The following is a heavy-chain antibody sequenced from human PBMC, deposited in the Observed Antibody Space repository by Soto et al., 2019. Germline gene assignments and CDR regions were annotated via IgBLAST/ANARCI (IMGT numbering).Heavy chain of an antibody. CDR3: ARVMAVQAFDI. CDR1: GYSFTAFH. V-gene: IGHV1-3*01. J-gene: IGHJ3*02. Sequence: GASVKVSCKASGYSFTAFHMHWVRQAPGQGLEWVGWINAGTGQVKYSQKFQGRVSITRDTSASTAYMELSSLKSEDTAVYYCARVMAVQAFDIWGQGTKVTVSS. CDR2: INAGTGQV. D-gene: IGHD4-17*01.